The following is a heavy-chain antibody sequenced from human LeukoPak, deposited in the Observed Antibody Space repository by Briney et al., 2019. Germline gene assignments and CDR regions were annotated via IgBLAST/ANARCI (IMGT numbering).Heavy chain of an antibody. Sequence: GGSLRLSCAASGFTFNSYAMTRVRQAPGKGLEWVSVINTSGGNTDYADPVKGRFTISRDNSKNTLYLQMDSLRAEDTAVYYCAKGSGWYVWGQGTLVTVSS. CDR1: GFTFNSYA. CDR2: INTSGGNT. J-gene: IGHJ4*02. D-gene: IGHD6-19*01. V-gene: IGHV3-23*01. CDR3: AKGSGWYV.